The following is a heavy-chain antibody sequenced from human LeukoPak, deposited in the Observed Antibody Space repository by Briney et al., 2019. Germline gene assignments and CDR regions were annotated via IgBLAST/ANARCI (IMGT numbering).Heavy chain of an antibody. Sequence: PGRSLRLSCAVSGFSLRSYAMSWVRQAPGKGLEWVSAISGGAAGTYYADSVKGRFTISTDISKSTLYVQINSLRAGDTAVYYCARTVYNSGWFHFDHWGQGTLVTVSS. V-gene: IGHV3-23*01. J-gene: IGHJ4*02. D-gene: IGHD6-19*01. CDR3: ARTVYNSGWFHFDH. CDR2: ISGGAAGT. CDR1: GFSLRSYA.